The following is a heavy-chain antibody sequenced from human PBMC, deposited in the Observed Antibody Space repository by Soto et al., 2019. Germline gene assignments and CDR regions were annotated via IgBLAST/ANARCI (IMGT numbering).Heavy chain of an antibody. D-gene: IGHD3-3*01. J-gene: IGHJ2*01. CDR3: ARVERFLEWTIRNWYFDL. CDR2: VYHSGST. Sequence: PSEILSLTCAVPSGSISSSNWWTWVRQPPGKGLEWIGEVYHSGSTNYSPSLKSRVTISVDKSKNQFSLRLSSVTAADTAVYYCARVERFLEWTIRNWYFDLWGRGTLVTVSS. V-gene: IGHV4-4*02. CDR1: SGSISSSNW.